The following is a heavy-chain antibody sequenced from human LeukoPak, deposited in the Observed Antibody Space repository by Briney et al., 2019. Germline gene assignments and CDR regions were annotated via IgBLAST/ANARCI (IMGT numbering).Heavy chain of an antibody. Sequence: KASETLSLTCTVSGGSINSYYRSWIRQPPGKGLEWIGYIYYSGSTNYNPSLKSRVTISVDTSKNQFSLKLSSVTAADTAVYYCARDSRFDSLGQGTLVTVSS. CDR3: ARDSRFDS. CDR2: IYYSGST. CDR1: GGSINSYY. J-gene: IGHJ5*01. V-gene: IGHV4-59*12.